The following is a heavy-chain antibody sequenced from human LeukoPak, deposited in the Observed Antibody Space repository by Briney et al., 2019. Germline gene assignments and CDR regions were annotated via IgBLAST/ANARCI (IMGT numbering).Heavy chain of an antibody. CDR3: ARVGYLGIQLWSVAFDI. Sequence: GGSLRLSCAASGFTFSSYAMHWVRQAPGKGREGGAVISYDGSNKYYADSVKGRFTISRDNSKNTLYLQMNSLRDEDTAVYYCARVGYLGIQLWSVAFDIWGQGTMVTVSS. V-gene: IGHV3-30*01. CDR2: ISYDGSNK. CDR1: GFTFSSYA. J-gene: IGHJ3*02. D-gene: IGHD5-18*01.